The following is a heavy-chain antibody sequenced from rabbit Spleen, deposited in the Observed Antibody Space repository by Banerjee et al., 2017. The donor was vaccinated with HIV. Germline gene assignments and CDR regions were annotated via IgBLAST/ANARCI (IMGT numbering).Heavy chain of an antibody. V-gene: IGHV1S40*01. D-gene: IGHD8-1*01. CDR2: IAGSSSDFT. Sequence: QSLEECGGGLVQPEGSLTLTCKASGFSFSSSDYICWVRQAPGKGLEWISCIAGSSSDFTYSATWAKGRFTISKSSSTTVTLQMTSLTAADTATYFCARDAGTSFSTYGMDLWGPGTLVTVS. CDR1: GFSFSSSDY. CDR3: ARDAGTSFSTYGMDL. J-gene: IGHJ6*01.